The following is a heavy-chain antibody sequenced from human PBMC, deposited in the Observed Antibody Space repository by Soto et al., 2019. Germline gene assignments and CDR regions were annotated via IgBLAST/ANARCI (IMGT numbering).Heavy chain of an antibody. Sequence: LRLSCEASGFKFGDYAMHWVRQAPGKGLEWVSGVSWNSEIVGYADSVKGRFTISRDNAKNSLYLEMNSLRTEDTALYYCAKDRGPCSGNKCSSLYYYYGMDVWGQGTTVTVSS. V-gene: IGHV3-9*01. J-gene: IGHJ6*02. D-gene: IGHD2-15*01. CDR2: VSWNSEIV. CDR3: AKDRGPCSGNKCSSLYYYYGMDV. CDR1: GFKFGDYA.